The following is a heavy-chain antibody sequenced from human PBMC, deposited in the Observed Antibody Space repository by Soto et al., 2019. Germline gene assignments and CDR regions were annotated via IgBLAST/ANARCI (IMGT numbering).Heavy chain of an antibody. J-gene: IGHJ6*02. V-gene: IGHV3-21*01. D-gene: IGHD3-3*01. CDR2: ISSSSSYI. CDR1: GFTFSSYS. Sequence: GGSLRLSCAASGFTFSSYSMNWVRQAPGKGLEWVSSISSSSSYIYYADSVKGRFTISRDNAKNSLYLQMNSLRAEDTAVYYCARDVQGPTDFWSGFQRDYYYGMDVWGQGTTVTVSS. CDR3: ARDVQGPTDFWSGFQRDYYYGMDV.